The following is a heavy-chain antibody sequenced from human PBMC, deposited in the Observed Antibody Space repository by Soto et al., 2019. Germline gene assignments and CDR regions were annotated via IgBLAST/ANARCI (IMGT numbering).Heavy chain of an antibody. CDR3: ARAVELPNFDY. D-gene: IGHD1-26*01. CDR2: ISSSGSTI. V-gene: IGHV3-48*03. CDR1: GFTFSSYE. J-gene: IGHJ4*02. Sequence: GGSLRLSCAASGFTFSSYEMNWVRQAPGKGLEWVSYISSSGSTIYYADSVKGRFTISRDNAKNSLYLQMNSLRAEDTAVYYCARAVELPNFDYWGQGTLVTVSS.